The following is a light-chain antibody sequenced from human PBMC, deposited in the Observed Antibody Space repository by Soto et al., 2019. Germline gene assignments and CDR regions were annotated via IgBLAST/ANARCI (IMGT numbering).Light chain of an antibody. V-gene: IGKV3-15*01. CDR2: GAS. Sequence: IVMKHSPATLSLSKGERATLSCRASQSVSSNLAWYQQKPGQAPRLLIYGASTRATGIPARFSGSGSGTDFTLTISSLQSEDFVVYFCQQYNHWPRTFGQGTKVDIK. CDR1: QSVSSN. J-gene: IGKJ1*01. CDR3: QQYNHWPRT.